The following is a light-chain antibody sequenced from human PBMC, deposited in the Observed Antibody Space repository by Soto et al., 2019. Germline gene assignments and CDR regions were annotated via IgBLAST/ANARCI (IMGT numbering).Light chain of an antibody. Sequence: EIVMTQSPDTLSVSPGERATLSCRASQTADSNLGWYQQKPGQPPRLLIYGASTRATGVPARFSGRGSGTEFTLTISGLQSEDFATYYCQQYRSWPRTFGQGTKVDIK. CDR3: QQYRSWPRT. V-gene: IGKV3-15*01. CDR1: QTADSN. CDR2: GAS. J-gene: IGKJ1*01.